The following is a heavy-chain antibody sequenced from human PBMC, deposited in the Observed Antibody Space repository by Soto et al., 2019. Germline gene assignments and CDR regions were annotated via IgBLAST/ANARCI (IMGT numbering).Heavy chain of an antibody. V-gene: IGHV1-69*13. CDR2: IIPIFGTA. CDR3: ARGYYYDSRGYAYYFDY. CDR1: GGTFSSYA. D-gene: IGHD3-22*01. J-gene: IGHJ4*02. Sequence: SVKVSCKASGGTFSSYAISWVRQAPGQGLEWMGGIIPIFGTANYAQKFQGRVTITADESTSTAYMELSSLRSEDTAVYYCARGYYYDSRGYAYYFDYWGQGTLVTVSS.